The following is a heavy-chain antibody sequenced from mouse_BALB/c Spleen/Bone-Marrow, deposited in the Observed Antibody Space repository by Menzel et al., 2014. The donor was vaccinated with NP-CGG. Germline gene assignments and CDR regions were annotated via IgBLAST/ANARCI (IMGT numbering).Heavy chain of an antibody. V-gene: IGHV2-9*02. D-gene: IGHD2-12*01. Sequence: VQGVELGPGLVAPSQSLSITCIVSGFSLTSYGVHWVRQPPGKGLEWLGVIWAGGSTNYNSALMSRLSISKDNSKSQVFLKMNSLQTDDTAMYYCARDYDEWFAYWGQGTLVTVSA. J-gene: IGHJ3*01. CDR2: IWAGGST. CDR3: ARDYDEWFAY. CDR1: GFSLTSYG.